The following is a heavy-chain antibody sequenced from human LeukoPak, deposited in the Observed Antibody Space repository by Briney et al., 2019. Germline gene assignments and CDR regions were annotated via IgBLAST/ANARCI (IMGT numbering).Heavy chain of an antibody. D-gene: IGHD3-16*01. Sequence: GGSPRLSCATSGFTFSSYSMNWVRQAPGQGLEWISYIPGGRDSIYYADSVKGRFTISRDNARNSLYLQMDSLRAEDTAVYFCARRPIGAFPFDYWGQGALVTVSS. CDR3: ARRPIGAFPFDY. CDR1: GFTFSSYS. V-gene: IGHV3-48*01. CDR2: IPGGRDSI. J-gene: IGHJ4*02.